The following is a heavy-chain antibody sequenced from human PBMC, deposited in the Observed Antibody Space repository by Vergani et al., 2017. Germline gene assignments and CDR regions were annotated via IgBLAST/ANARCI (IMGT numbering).Heavy chain of an antibody. CDR1: GGSFSSYY. J-gene: IGHJ6*02. D-gene: IGHD1-14*01. CDR3: ARTSIRNHGMDV. CDR2: IYYSGST. V-gene: IGHV4-34*11. Sequence: QVQLQQWGAGLLKPSETLSLTCAVYGGSFSSYYWSWIRQPPGKGLEWIGDIYYSGSTNYNPSLKSRVTISVDTSKNQFSLKLSSVTAADTAVYYCARTSIRNHGMDVWGQGTTVTVSS.